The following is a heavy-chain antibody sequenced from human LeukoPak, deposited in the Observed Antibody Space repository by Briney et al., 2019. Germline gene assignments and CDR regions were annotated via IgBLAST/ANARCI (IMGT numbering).Heavy chain of an antibody. D-gene: IGHD1-26*01. J-gene: IGHJ3*02. Sequence: GASVKVSCKASGYTFTSYYKHWVRQDPGQGLEWMGIINPSGGSTSYAQKFQGRVTMTRDTSTSTVYMELSSLRSEDTAVYYCARAEGATTDAFDIWGQGTLVTVSS. CDR3: ARAEGATTDAFDI. V-gene: IGHV1-46*01. CDR1: GYTFTSYY. CDR2: INPSGGST.